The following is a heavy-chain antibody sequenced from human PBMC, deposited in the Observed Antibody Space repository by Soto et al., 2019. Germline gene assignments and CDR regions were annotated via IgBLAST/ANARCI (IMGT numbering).Heavy chain of an antibody. CDR2: INAGNGNT. CDR3: ESPHYGDYELDY. D-gene: IGHD4-17*01. V-gene: IGHV1-3*01. J-gene: IGHJ4*02. CDR1: GYTFTSYA. Sequence: QVQLVQSGAEVKKPGASVKVSFKASGYTFTSYAMHWVRQAPGQRLEWMGWINAGNGNTKYSQKFQVRVTITRDTSASTAYMELSSLRSEDTAVYYCESPHYGDYELDYWGQGTLFTVSS.